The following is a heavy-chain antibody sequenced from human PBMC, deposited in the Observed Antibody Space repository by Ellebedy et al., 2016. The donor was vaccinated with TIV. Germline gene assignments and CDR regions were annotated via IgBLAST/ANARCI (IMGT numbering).Heavy chain of an antibody. Sequence: GESLKISCAASGFTFSSYWMNLVRQAPGKGLEWVANIKQDGSEKYYVDSVKGRFTISRDNAKNSLYLQMNSLRAEDTAVYYCARDSPGWEVAVYWGQGTLVTVSS. J-gene: IGHJ4*02. CDR1: GFTFSSYW. CDR3: ARDSPGWEVAVY. D-gene: IGHD2-15*01. V-gene: IGHV3-7*01. CDR2: IKQDGSEK.